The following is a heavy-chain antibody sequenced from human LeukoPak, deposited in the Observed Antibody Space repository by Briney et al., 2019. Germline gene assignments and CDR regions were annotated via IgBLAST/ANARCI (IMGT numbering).Heavy chain of an antibody. V-gene: IGHV1-2*02. Sequence: ASVKVSCKASGYTFTGYYMHWVRQAPGQGLEWMGWINPSSGGTNYAQKFQGRVTMTRDTSISTAYMELSRLRSDDTAVYYCARVISGSYWTVFDYWGQGTLVTVSS. CDR2: INPSSGGT. J-gene: IGHJ4*02. CDR3: ARVISGSYWTVFDY. D-gene: IGHD1-26*01. CDR1: GYTFTGYY.